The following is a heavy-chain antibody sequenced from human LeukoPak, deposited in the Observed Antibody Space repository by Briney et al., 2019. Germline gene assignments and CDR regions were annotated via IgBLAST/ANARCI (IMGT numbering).Heavy chain of an antibody. J-gene: IGHJ4*02. CDR3: ARRRPGYCSGSSCYGYYFDY. D-gene: IGHD2-15*01. CDR1: GYSFTIYW. CDR2: SYPGDADS. V-gene: IGHV5-51*01. Sequence: GEPLNISGKCSGYSFTIYWISWAGQTPAKGLGWSGISYPGDADSTNSQSFQRHVTISVDKPISTDDLQWSSLEAGDTAMYYCARRRPGYCSGSSCYGYYFDYWGQGTLVTVSS.